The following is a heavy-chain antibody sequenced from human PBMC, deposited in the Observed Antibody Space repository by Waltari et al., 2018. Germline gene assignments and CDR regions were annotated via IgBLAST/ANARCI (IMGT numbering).Heavy chain of an antibody. CDR3: ARDGGPFGVAFDY. J-gene: IGHJ4*02. CDR1: GGSISSYY. Sequence: LTCTVSGGSISSYYWSWIRQPPGKGLEWIGYIYYSGSTNYNPSLKSRVTISVDTSKNQFSLKLSSVTAADTAVYYCARDGGPFGVAFDYWGQGTLVTVSS. V-gene: IGHV4-59*01. D-gene: IGHD3-3*01. CDR2: IYYSGST.